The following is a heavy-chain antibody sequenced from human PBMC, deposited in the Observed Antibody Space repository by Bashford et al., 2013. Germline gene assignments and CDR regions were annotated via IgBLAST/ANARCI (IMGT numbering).Heavy chain of an antibody. V-gene: IGHV3-48*03. J-gene: IGHJ4*02. D-gene: IGHD3-10*01. Sequence: GSLRLSCAASGFTFSSYEMNWVRQAPGKGLECVSSISSGGVTIYYTDSVKGRFTISRDNAKNSLYLQMNSLRAEDTAVYYCASRGYWGQGTLVTVSS. CDR3: ASRGY. CDR2: ISSGGVTI. CDR1: GFTFSSYE.